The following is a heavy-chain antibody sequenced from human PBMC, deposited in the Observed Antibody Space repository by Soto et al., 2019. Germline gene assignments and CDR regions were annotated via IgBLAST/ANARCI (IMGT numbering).Heavy chain of an antibody. D-gene: IGHD1-1*01. CDR1: GDSISSHY. Sequence: PSETLSLTCTVYGDSISSHYWSWILQSAGKRLEWIGRIYVTGRTDYNPSLKRRVTMSEDTSKNQISLNLRYLPAAETAIYYCARSSPTTTIFDWFDSWGQGTPATVSS. CDR3: ARSSPTTTIFDWFDS. V-gene: IGHV4-4*07. J-gene: IGHJ5*01. CDR2: IYVTGRT.